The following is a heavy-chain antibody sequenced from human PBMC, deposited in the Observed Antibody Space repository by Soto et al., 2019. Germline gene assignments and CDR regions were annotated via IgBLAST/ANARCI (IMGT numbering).Heavy chain of an antibody. J-gene: IGHJ4*02. V-gene: IGHV1-18*01. CDR2: ISPYNGHT. CDR1: GYTFNNYG. CDR3: ARHRNFFDY. Sequence: QDQLVQSGAEVKKPGASVKVSCKASGYTFNNYGITWVRQAPGQGLEWMGWISPYNGHTNYAQKLQGRVTMTTDTSPSTADMELRSLRSDDTAVYYCARHRNFFDYWGQGTLVTVSS.